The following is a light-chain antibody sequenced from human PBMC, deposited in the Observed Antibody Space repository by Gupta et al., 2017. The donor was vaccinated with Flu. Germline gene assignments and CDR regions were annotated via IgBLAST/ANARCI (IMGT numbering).Light chain of an antibody. CDR3: QQYNNWPPWT. CDR2: HAS. Sequence: EIVMTQSPATLSVSPGERATLSCRASQTVTTNLAWYQQKPGQAPRLLIYHASTRATGIPARFSGTGSGTEFTLTISSRQSEDFAVYYCQQYNNWPPWTFGQGTKVEFK. J-gene: IGKJ1*01. CDR1: QTVTTN. V-gene: IGKV3-15*01.